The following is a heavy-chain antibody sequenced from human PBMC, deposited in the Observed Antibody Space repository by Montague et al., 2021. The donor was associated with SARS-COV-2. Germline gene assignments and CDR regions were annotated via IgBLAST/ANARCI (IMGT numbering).Heavy chain of an antibody. J-gene: IGHJ3*02. Sequence: SDTLSLTCTVSGGSISGYYWSWIRQSPGKGLEWIGYIYYSGSTKYNPFLESRVTVSVDRSKNQVSLKLSSVTPADSAVYFCARRPGASYYVFWSGGFDIWGQGTMVTVS. CDR3: ARRPGASYYVFWSGGFDI. V-gene: IGHV4-59*07. D-gene: IGHD3-3*01. CDR2: IYYSGST. CDR1: GGSISGYY.